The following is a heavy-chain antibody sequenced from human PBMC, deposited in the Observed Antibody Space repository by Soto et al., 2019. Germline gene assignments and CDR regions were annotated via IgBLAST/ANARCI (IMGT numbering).Heavy chain of an antibody. Sequence: EVQLLESGGGLVQPGGSLRLSWAASGFTFSSYAINWVRQAPGKGLEWVSAISGSGGSTYYADSVKGRFTISRDKSKNTLYLKMNSLRAEATAVYYCANTYDFHPGWFDPWGQGTLVTVSS. CDR3: ANTYDFHPGWFDP. V-gene: IGHV3-23*01. CDR1: GFTFSSYA. D-gene: IGHD3-3*01. J-gene: IGHJ5*02. CDR2: ISGSGGST.